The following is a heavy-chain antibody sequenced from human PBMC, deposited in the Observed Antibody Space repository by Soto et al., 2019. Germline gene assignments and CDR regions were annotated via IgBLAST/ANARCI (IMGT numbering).Heavy chain of an antibody. J-gene: IGHJ6*02. Sequence: QVQLVESGGGVVQPGRSLRLSCAASGFTFSSYGMHWVRQAPGKGLEWVAVIWYDGSNKYYADSVKGRFTISRDNSKNTLYLQMNSLRAEDTAVYYCARSGWIREGAGYYYYGMDVWGQGTTVTVSS. CDR2: IWYDGSNK. V-gene: IGHV3-33*01. D-gene: IGHD5-18*01. CDR3: ARSGWIREGAGYYYYGMDV. CDR1: GFTFSSYG.